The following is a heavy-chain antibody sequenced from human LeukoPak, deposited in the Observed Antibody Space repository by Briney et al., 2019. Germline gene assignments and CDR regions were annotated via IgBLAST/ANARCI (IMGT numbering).Heavy chain of an antibody. D-gene: IGHD3-10*01. J-gene: IGHJ6*03. Sequence: PSETLSLTCSVSGDSIGSSSYYWGWIRQPPGKGLEWIGSIYYSGNTYYNPSLKSRVTISVDTSKNEFSLKLSSVTAADTAVYSCARMVRGRGYYYYCMDVWGKGTTVTVSS. CDR1: GDSIGSSSYY. CDR2: IYYSGNT. V-gene: IGHV4-39*01. CDR3: ARMVRGRGYYYYCMDV.